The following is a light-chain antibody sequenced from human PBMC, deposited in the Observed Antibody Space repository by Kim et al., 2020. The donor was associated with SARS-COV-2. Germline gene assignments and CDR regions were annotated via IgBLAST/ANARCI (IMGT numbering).Light chain of an antibody. J-gene: IGKJ4*01. CDR1: QSISTK. V-gene: IGKV1-39*01. Sequence: ASVGDRVTIPCRASQSISTKLNWYQQKSGKAPKLLIYAASSLQGGVPSRFSGSGSGTDFTLTISSLQPEDSATYYCQQSNSTPLTFGGGTKVDIK. CDR2: AAS. CDR3: QQSNSTPLT.